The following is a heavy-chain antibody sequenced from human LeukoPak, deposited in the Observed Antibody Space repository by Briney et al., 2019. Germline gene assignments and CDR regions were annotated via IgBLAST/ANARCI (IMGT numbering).Heavy chain of an antibody. D-gene: IGHD3-22*01. CDR1: DYSISSGYGYY. CDR3: ARAGYFYAGSGYYYFDF. CDR2: IYHSGIT. Sequence: PSETLSLTCTVSDYSISSGYGYYWGWIRQPPGKGLEWIGNIYHSGITYYNHFNSSLKSRVTMSVDTSMNQFSLKLSSVTAADTAVYYCARAGYFYAGSGYYYFDFWGQGTLVTVSS. J-gene: IGHJ4*02. V-gene: IGHV4-38-2*02.